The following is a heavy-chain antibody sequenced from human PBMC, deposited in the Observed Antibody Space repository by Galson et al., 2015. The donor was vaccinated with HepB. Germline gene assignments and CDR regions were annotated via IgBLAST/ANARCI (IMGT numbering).Heavy chain of an antibody. CDR3: ARVEYSSSWYQIRRGGRKWYFDL. CDR1: GFTFSSYW. D-gene: IGHD6-13*01. CDR2: IKQDGSEK. J-gene: IGHJ2*01. V-gene: IGHV3-7*03. Sequence: SLRLSCAASGFTFSSYWMSWVRQAPGKGLEWVANIKQDGSEKYYVDSVKGRFTISRDNAKNSLYLQMNSLRAEDTAVYYCARVEYSSSWYQIRRGGRKWYFDLWGRGTLVTVSS.